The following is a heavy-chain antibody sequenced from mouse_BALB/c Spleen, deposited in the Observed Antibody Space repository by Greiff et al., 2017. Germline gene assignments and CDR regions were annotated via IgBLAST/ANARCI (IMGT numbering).Heavy chain of an antibody. CDR3: ARDRGGSYYFDY. CDR2: INSNGGST. D-gene: IGHD1-1*02. CDR1: GFTFSSYG. Sequence: VHVKQSGGGLVQPGGSLKLSCAASGFTFSSYGMSWVRQTPDKRLELVATINSNGGSTYYPDSVKGRFTISRDNAKNTLYLQMSSLKSEDTAMYYCARDRGGSYYFDYWGQGTTLTVSS. J-gene: IGHJ2*01. V-gene: IGHV5-6-3*01.